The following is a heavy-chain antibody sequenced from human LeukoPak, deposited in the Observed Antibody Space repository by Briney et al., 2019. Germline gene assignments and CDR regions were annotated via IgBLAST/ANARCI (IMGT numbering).Heavy chain of an antibody. Sequence: GSSVKVSCKASGGTFSSYAISWVRQAPGQGLEWMGRIIPIFGTANYAQKFQGRVTITTDESTSTAYMELSSLRSEDTAVYYCARDPWVDIVVVPAAIGERNWFDPWGQGTLVTVSS. CDR2: IIPIFGTA. CDR3: ARDPWVDIVVVPAAIGERNWFDP. D-gene: IGHD2-2*01. V-gene: IGHV1-69*05. CDR1: GGTFSSYA. J-gene: IGHJ5*02.